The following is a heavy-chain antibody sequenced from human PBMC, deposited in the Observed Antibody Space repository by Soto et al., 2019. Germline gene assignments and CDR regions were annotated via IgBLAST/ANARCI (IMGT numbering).Heavy chain of an antibody. Sequence: GGSLRLSCAASGFTFSDYYMSWIRQAPGKGLEWVSYISSSSSYTNYADSAKGRFTISRDNAKNSLYLQMNSLRAEDTAVYYCARDRGVGSGWFYDYWGQGTLVTSPQ. CDR3: ARDRGVGSGWFYDY. V-gene: IGHV3-11*06. J-gene: IGHJ4*02. CDR2: ISSSSSYT. CDR1: GFTFSDYY. D-gene: IGHD6-19*01.